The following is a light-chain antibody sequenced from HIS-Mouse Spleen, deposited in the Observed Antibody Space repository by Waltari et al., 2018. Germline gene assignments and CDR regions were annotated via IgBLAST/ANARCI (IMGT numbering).Light chain of an antibody. CDR3: QKYNSAPRLT. CDR1: QGISNY. V-gene: IGKV1-27*01. CDR2: AAS. J-gene: IGKJ4*01. Sequence: DIQMTQSPSSLSASVGARVPITCRASQGISNYLAWYQQKPGKVPKLLIYAASTLQSGVPSRFSGSGSGTDFTLTISSLQPEDVATYYCQKYNSAPRLTFGGGTKVEIK.